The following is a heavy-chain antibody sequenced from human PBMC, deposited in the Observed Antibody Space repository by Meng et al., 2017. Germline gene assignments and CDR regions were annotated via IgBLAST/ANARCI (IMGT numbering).Heavy chain of an antibody. CDR2: IYSGGST. J-gene: IGHJ4*02. Sequence: VQRAELGGGMLRPGGTLRVTVTAPASAVTTSYMSWVRQDQGKGLEWVSVIYSGGSTYYADSVKGRFSTSRDNSKNTLYLQMNSLRAEDTSVNFCARDSSSGWYHNYWGQGTLVTVSS. D-gene: IGHD6-19*01. CDR3: ARDSSSGWYHNY. CDR1: ASAVTTSY. V-gene: IGHV3-53*01.